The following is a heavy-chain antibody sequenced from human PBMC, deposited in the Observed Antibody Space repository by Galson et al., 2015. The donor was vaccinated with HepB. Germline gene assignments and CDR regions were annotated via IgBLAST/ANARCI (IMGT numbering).Heavy chain of an antibody. CDR1: GFTFRSHW. D-gene: IGHD2-2*01. V-gene: IGHV3-74*01. CDR2: INRDGSST. J-gene: IGHJ4*02. Sequence: SLRLSCAASGFTFRSHWMHWVRQAPGKGLVWVSRINRDGSSTNYADSAKGRFTISRDNAKNTLYLQMSSLRAEDTAVYYCGRGIEVVPDASGMDVWGQGTLVTVSS. CDR3: GRGIEVVPDASGMDV.